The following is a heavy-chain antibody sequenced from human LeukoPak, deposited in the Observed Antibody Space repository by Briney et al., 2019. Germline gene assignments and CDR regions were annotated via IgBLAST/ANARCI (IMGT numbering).Heavy chain of an antibody. CDR1: GGSFSGYY. J-gene: IGHJ4*02. D-gene: IGHD5-12*01. V-gene: IGHV4-34*01. CDR2: INHSGST. Sequence: SETLSLTCAVYGGSFSGYYWSWLRQPPGKGLEWIGEINHSGSTNYSPSLKSRVTMSLDTSKNQLSLKLSSVTAADTAVYYCARGTLNYSGYDYMDFDYWGQGTLVTISS. CDR3: ARGTLNYSGYDYMDFDY.